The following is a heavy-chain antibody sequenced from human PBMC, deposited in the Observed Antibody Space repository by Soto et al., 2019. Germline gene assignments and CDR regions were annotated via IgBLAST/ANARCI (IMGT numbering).Heavy chain of an antibody. J-gene: IGHJ6*02. V-gene: IGHV4-30-4*01. D-gene: IGHD2-15*01. CDR3: ARERVVVAATDYYYYGMDV. Sequence: QVQLQESGPGLVKPSQTLSLTCTVSGGSISSGDYYWSWIRQPPGKGLEWIGYIYYSGSTYYNPSLKSRVTISVDTSKTQFSLKLSSVTAADTAVYYCARERVVVAATDYYYYGMDVWGQGTTVTVSS. CDR2: IYYSGST. CDR1: GGSISSGDYY.